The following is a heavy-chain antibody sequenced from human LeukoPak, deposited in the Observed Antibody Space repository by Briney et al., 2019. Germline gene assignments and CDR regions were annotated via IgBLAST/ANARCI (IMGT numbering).Heavy chain of an antibody. J-gene: IGHJ3*02. CDR2: MNPNSGNT. CDR3: ARGAPFSSGWYKAFDI. Sequence: ASVKVSCKASGYTFTSYDINWVRQATGQGLEWMGWMNPNSGNTGYAQKFQGRVTMTRNTSISTAYMELSSLRSEDTAVYYCARGAPFSSGWYKAFDIWGQGTMVTVSS. CDR1: GYTFTSYD. D-gene: IGHD6-19*01. V-gene: IGHV1-8*01.